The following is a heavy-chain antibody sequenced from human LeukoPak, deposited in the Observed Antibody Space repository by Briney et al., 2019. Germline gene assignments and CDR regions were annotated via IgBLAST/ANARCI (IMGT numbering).Heavy chain of an antibody. CDR2: IYYSGST. Sequence: TLSLSXAVAGGSXSSGGYYWSWIRQHPGKGLEWICYIYYSGSTYYNPSLKSRFTISLDTSKNQFSLKLSSVTAADTAVYYCARETPHYDFWSGYYTGHFDYWGQGTLVTVSS. CDR3: ARETPHYDFWSGYYTGHFDY. J-gene: IGHJ4*02. CDR1: GGSXSSGGYY. V-gene: IGHV4-31*11. D-gene: IGHD3-3*01.